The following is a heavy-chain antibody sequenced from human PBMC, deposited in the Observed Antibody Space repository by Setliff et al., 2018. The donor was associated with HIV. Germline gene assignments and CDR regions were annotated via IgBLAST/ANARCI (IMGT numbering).Heavy chain of an antibody. CDR1: GDSITHYY. J-gene: IGHJ3*01. Sequence: PSETLSLTCSVSGDSITHYYWNWIRQPPGKGLEWIGNIFDSENNNYNPSLKSRVSMSVDTSKNQFSLRLTSVTAADTAVYYCARQITSVTPEMLVVNDALDLWGQGKMVTVSS. CDR2: IFDSENN. D-gene: IGHD4-17*01. V-gene: IGHV4-59*01. CDR3: ARQITSVTPEMLVVNDALDL.